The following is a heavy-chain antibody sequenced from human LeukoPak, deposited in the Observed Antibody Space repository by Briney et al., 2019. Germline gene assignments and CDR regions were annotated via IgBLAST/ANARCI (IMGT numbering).Heavy chain of an antibody. Sequence: GGSLRLSCVASGLTFDDYGMSWVREAPGKGLEWVSGINWNGGTTTYADSVKGRFTISRDNAKNSLYLQMNSLRVEDTAFYYCARNSGANVYTYSFQYWGRGTLVTVSS. CDR1: GLTFDDYG. CDR3: ARNSGANVYTYSFQY. CDR2: INWNGGTT. J-gene: IGHJ4*02. D-gene: IGHD1-26*01. V-gene: IGHV3-20*04.